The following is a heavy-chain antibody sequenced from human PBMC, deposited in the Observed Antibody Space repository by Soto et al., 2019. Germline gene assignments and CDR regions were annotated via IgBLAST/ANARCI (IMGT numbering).Heavy chain of an antibody. CDR2: LSASGSGS. CDR3: AKNSYGDSWNFGLDV. J-gene: IGHJ6*02. CDR1: RFSFNTYG. V-gene: IGHV3-23*01. D-gene: IGHD4-17*01. Sequence: VQLLESGGGLVQPGGSLRLSCTTSRFSFNTYGMTWVRRAPGKGLEWVSTLSASGSGSYYAESVKGRFTVSRDNSKNTMYLQMNSLRDEDTAVYYCAKNSYGDSWNFGLDVWGQGTTVTVSS.